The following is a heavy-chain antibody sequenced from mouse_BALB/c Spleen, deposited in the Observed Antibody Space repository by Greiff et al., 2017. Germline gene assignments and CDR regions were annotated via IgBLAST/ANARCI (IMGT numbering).Heavy chain of an antibody. V-gene: IGHV1-4*01. CDR3: ARGGYDYDGYAMDY. J-gene: IGHJ4*01. D-gene: IGHD2-4*01. Sequence: QVQLQQSGAELARPGASVTMSCTASGYTFTSYTMHWVKQRPGQGLEWIGYINPSSGYTNYNQKFKDKATLTADKSSSTAYMQLSRLTSEDSAVYYCARGGYDYDGYAMDYWGQGTSVTVSS. CDR1: GYTFTSYT. CDR2: INPSSGYT.